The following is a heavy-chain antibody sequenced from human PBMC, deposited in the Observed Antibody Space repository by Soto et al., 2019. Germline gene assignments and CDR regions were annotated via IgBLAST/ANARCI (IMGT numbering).Heavy chain of an antibody. CDR3: ARDLDGLHDDTSGPFPRPG. V-gene: IGHV4-4*09. J-gene: IGHJ1*01. D-gene: IGHD3-22*01. CDR1: GGSMSSYY. CDR2: IHSSGSI. Sequence: SETLSLTCTVSGGSMSSYYWTWIRQAPGRGLEWIGYIHSSGSIYYNPSLKSRATMSIDTAGNQFSLKVSSVTVADTAVYYCARDLDGLHDDTSGPFPRPGWGQGTLVTVSS.